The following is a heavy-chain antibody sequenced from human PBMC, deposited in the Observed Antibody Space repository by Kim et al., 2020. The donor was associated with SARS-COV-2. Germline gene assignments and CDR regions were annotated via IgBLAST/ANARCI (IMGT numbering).Heavy chain of an antibody. V-gene: IGHV3-21*01. CDR3: ATGVSRFDY. J-gene: IGHJ4*02. Sequence: IYYADALKGRFTTSRDNAKNSLYLQMNTLRAEDTALYYGATGVSRFDYWGQGTLVTVSS. D-gene: IGHD7-27*01. CDR2: I.